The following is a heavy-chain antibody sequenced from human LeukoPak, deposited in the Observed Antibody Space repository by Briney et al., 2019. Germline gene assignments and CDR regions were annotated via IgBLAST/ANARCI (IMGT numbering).Heavy chain of an antibody. CDR3: ARDADYYDSSGYSSFDY. CDR2: IYTSGST. CDR1: GGSISTYY. Sequence: PSETLSLTCTVSGGSISTYYWTWIRQPAGKGLEWIGRIYTSGSTNYNPPLKSRVTMSVDTSTNQSSMKLSSVTAADTAVYYCARDADYYDSSGYSSFDYWGRGTLVTVSS. J-gene: IGHJ4*02. V-gene: IGHV4-4*07. D-gene: IGHD3-22*01.